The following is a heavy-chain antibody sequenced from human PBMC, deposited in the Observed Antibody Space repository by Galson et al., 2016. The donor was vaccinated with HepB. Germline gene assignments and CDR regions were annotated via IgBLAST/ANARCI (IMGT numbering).Heavy chain of an antibody. Sequence: PGKGLERIGHIHYSGAAYYNPSLKSRLTISIDTSKNQFSLKLNSVTAADTAVYYCARAPPRDIDYWGQGTLVTVSS. V-gene: IGHV4-30-4*01. CDR3: ARAPPRDIDY. J-gene: IGHJ4*02. CDR2: IHYSGAA.